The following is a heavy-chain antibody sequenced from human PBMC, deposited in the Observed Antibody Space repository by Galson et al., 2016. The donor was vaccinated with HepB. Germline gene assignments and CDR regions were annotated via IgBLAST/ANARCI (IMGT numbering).Heavy chain of an antibody. J-gene: IGHJ4*02. D-gene: IGHD3-10*01. V-gene: IGHV1-18*04. CDR1: GFTFSSFG. Sequence: SVKVSCKASGFTFSSFGFSWVRRAPGQGLEWMGWISTFNGNIHYAQKFQGRVTMTTDTSTSTAYMELRSLRSDDTAVYYCARRETDILLWFGELHWGQGTLVTVSS. CDR3: ARRETDILLWFGELH. CDR2: ISTFNGNI.